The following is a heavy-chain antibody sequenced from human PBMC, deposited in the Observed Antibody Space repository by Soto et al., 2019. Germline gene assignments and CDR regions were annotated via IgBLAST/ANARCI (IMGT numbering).Heavy chain of an antibody. CDR2: IIPISGAA. CDR1: GGTFSNYV. Sequence: GASVKVSCKASGGTFSNYVVNWVRQAPGQGLEWMGRIIPISGAANYAQKFQGRVTITADKSTSTSYMELSSLRSEDTAVYYCAGDMTRTVVPYFDFWGQGILVTVSS. D-gene: IGHD1-7*01. J-gene: IGHJ4*02. V-gene: IGHV1-69*06. CDR3: AGDMTRTVVPYFDF.